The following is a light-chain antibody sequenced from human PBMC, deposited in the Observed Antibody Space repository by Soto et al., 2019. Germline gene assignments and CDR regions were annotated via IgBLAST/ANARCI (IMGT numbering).Light chain of an antibody. V-gene: IGKV3-20*01. Sequence: PGERATLSCRASQSVSSDYVAWYRQKPGKVPTVLIYRASTRATGIPDRFSGSGSGTDFTLTISRVEPEDFAVYYCQQYGSSPLTFGGGTKVDIK. CDR1: QSVSSDY. J-gene: IGKJ4*01. CDR3: QQYGSSPLT. CDR2: RAS.